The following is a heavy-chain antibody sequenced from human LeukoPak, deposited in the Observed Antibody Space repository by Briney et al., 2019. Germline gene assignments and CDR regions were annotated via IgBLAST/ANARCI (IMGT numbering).Heavy chain of an antibody. Sequence: ASVKVSCKASGYTFTSYDINWVRQATGQGLEWMGWMNPNSGNTGYAQKFQGRITMTRNTSINTAYMELSSLRSEDTAVYYCATPAVAGSLGAFDIWGQGTMVTVSS. V-gene: IGHV1-8*01. J-gene: IGHJ3*02. D-gene: IGHD6-19*01. CDR2: MNPNSGNT. CDR3: ATPAVAGSLGAFDI. CDR1: GYTFTSYD.